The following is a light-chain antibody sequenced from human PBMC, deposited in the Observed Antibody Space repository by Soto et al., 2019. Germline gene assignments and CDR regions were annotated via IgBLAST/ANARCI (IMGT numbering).Light chain of an antibody. Sequence: PGDRASLSCRASQSISGRYLAWYQQKPGQAPRLLIYDASSRATGIPDRFSGSGSGTDFILTISRLEPEDFATYYCVQYNSYPYSFGQGTKLEIK. CDR1: QSISGRY. CDR2: DAS. V-gene: IGKV3-20*01. CDR3: VQYNSYPYS. J-gene: IGKJ2*03.